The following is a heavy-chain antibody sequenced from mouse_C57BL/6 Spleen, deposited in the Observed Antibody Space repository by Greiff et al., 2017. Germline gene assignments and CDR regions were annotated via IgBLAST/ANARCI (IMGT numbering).Heavy chain of an antibody. Sequence: QVQLQQSGAELVRPGTSVKVSCKASGYAFTNYLIEWVKQRPGQGLEWIGVINPGSGGTNYNEKFKGKATLTADKSSSTAYMQLSSLTSEDSAVYFCARGEEMAWFAYWGQGTLVTVSA. J-gene: IGHJ3*01. CDR1: GYAFTNYL. CDR2: INPGSGGT. CDR3: ARGEEMAWFAY. V-gene: IGHV1-54*01. D-gene: IGHD2-3*01.